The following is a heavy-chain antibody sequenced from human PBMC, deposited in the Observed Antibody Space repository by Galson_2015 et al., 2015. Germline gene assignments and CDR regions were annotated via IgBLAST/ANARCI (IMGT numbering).Heavy chain of an antibody. CDR2: INSDGSGT. Sequence: SLRLSCAASGFTFSSYWMHWVRQAPGKGLVWVSRINSDGSGTSYADSVKGRFTISRDNAKNTLYLQMNSLRAEDTAVYYCARDGARGVVGFDPWGQGTLVTVSS. CDR3: ARDGARGVVGFDP. J-gene: IGHJ5*02. V-gene: IGHV3-74*01. CDR1: GFTFSSYW. D-gene: IGHD2-15*01.